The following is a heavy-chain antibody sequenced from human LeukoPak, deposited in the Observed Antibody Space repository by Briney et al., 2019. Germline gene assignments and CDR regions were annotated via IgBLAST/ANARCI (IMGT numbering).Heavy chain of an antibody. CDR1: GGTFSSYA. J-gene: IGHJ4*02. D-gene: IGHD2-15*01. Sequence: ASVKVSCKASGGTFSSYAISWVRQAPGQGLEWMGGIIPIFGTANYAQKFQGRVTITADESTSTAYMEPSSLRPEDTAVYYCATRGGYCSGGSCYSPHYWGQGTLVTVSS. CDR3: ATRGGYCSGGSCYSPHY. V-gene: IGHV1-69*13. CDR2: IIPIFGTA.